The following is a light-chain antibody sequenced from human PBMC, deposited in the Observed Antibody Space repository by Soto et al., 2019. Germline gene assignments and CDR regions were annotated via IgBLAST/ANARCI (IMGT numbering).Light chain of an antibody. J-gene: IGKJ4*01. V-gene: IGKV1-27*01. CDR2: ATS. CDR3: QKYNSAPLT. CDR1: QGIAPY. Sequence: DVQMTQSPSSLSAFVGDRVTITCRASQGIAPYLDWFQQKPGKVSKLLIYATSTLQSGVPSRFSVSGSGTHLTLTINSLKPEDVGTYYCQKYNSAPLTFGGGTKVEIK.